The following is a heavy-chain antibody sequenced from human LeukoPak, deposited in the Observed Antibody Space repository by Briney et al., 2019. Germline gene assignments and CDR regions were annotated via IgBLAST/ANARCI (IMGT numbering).Heavy chain of an antibody. CDR2: ISYDGSNK. CDR1: GFTFSSYG. V-gene: IGHV3-30*18. CDR3: AKGFRNPDY. Sequence: GGSLRLSCAASGFTFSSYGMHWVRQAPGKGLEWVAVISYDGSNKYYADSVKGRFTISRDNSKNTLYLQMNSLRAEDTALYYCAKGFRNPDYWGQGTLVTVSS. J-gene: IGHJ4*02.